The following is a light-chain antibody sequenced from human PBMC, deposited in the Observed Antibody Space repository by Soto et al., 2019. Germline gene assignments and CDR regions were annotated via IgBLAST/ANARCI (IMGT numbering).Light chain of an antibody. CDR1: QSVSSN. CDR2: GAS. J-gene: IGKJ4*01. V-gene: IGKV3-15*01. Sequence: EIVMTQSPATLSVSPGERATLSCRASQSVSSNLAWYQQKPGQAPRLLIYGASTRATGIPARFSGSGSGTEVTLTNSSLQSEDVAVYYCQQDNNWPPLTFGGGTKVEIK. CDR3: QQDNNWPPLT.